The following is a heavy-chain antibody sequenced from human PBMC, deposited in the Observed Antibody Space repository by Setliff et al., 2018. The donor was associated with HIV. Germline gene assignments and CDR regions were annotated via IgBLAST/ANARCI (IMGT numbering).Heavy chain of an antibody. CDR1: GYTFHYYD. CDR3: ASPMFYDGKVV. V-gene: IGHV1-3*01. Sequence: PAVKVSCKASGYTFHYYDIHWVRQAPGQGLEWMGRITAGNGDTKYSQKFQDRVTLTSDMSANTVYMDLTTLRSEDTAVYYCASPMFYDGKVVWGQGTPVTVSS. CDR2: ITAGNGDT. D-gene: IGHD3-22*01. J-gene: IGHJ4*02.